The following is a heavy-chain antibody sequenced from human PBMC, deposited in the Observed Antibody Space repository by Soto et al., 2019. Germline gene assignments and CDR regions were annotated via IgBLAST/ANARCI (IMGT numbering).Heavy chain of an antibody. V-gene: IGHV4-59*08. J-gene: IGHJ4*02. D-gene: IGHD3-10*01. CDR1: GGSISSYY. Sequence: PSETLSLTCSVSGGSISSYYWTWIRQPPGKGLEWIGYIYYSGSTNYNPSLKGRVTISVDTSKNQFSLKLSSVTAADTAVYYCATLWFGEGTYWGQGTLVTGSS. CDR2: IYYSGST. CDR3: ATLWFGEGTY.